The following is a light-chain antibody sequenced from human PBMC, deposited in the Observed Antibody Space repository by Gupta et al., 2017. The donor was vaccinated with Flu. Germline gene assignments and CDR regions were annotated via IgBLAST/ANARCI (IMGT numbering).Light chain of an antibody. V-gene: IGKV3-20*01. CDR2: GAS. CDR1: ESISRTY. Sequence: TLFLSLEARDTLACRGRESISRTYIAWYEQKQGQAPRLLIKGASSRDTGIRDRFSGSGYGKDFTLTNSSREPEDFADYYCHEYGRQAPGTFGQGTKVEIK. J-gene: IGKJ1*01. CDR3: HEYGRQAPGT.